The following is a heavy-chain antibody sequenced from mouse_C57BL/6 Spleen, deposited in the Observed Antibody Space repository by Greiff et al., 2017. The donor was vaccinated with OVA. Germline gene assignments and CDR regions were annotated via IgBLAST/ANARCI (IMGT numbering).Heavy chain of an antibody. J-gene: IGHJ3*01. V-gene: IGHV1-82*01. CDR2: IYPGDGGT. D-gene: IGHD1-1*01. CDR3: ARRDGSSYAWFAY. CDR1: GYAFSSSW. Sequence: SGPELVKPGASVKISCKASGYAFSSSWMNWVKQRPGKGLEWIGRIYPGDGGTNYNGKFKGKATLTADKSSSTAYMQLSSLTSEDTAVYFCARRDGSSYAWFAYGGQGTLVTVSA.